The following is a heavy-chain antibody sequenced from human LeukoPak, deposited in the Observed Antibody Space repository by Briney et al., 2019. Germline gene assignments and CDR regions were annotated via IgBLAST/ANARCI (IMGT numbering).Heavy chain of an antibody. J-gene: IGHJ4*02. Sequence: PGGSLRLSCAASGFTFSSYSMNWVRQAPGKGLEGVSSISSSSSHIYYADPVRRRFTITKDNDKNSLYLQMNSLRAEDTAVYYCAKVYSSGEFDYWGQGTLVTVSS. V-gene: IGHV3-21*01. CDR1: GFTFSSYS. CDR2: ISSSSSHI. CDR3: AKVYSSGEFDY. D-gene: IGHD6-19*01.